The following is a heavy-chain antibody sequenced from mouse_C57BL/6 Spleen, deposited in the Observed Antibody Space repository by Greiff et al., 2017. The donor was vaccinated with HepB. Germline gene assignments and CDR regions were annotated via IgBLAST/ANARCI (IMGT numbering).Heavy chain of an antibody. Sequence: QVQLQQSGPELVKPGASVKISCKASGYAFSSSWMNWVKQRPGKGLEWIGRIYPGDGDTNYNGKFKGKATLTADKSSSPAYMQLSSLTSEDSAVYFCARGLRSKEYYFDYWGQGTTLTVSS. CDR2: IYPGDGDT. D-gene: IGHD1-1*01. CDR1: GYAFSSSW. CDR3: ARGLRSKEYYFDY. V-gene: IGHV1-82*01. J-gene: IGHJ2*01.